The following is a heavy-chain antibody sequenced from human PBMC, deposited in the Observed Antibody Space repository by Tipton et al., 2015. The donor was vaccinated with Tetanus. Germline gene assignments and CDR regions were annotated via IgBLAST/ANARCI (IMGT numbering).Heavy chain of an antibody. CDR1: GGSISPYY. CDR3: ARGPSVAYCSGGSCPVWFDP. D-gene: IGHD2-15*01. J-gene: IGHJ5*02. CDR2: IYYSGST. V-gene: IGHV4-59*01. Sequence: TLSLTCTVSGGSISPYYWSWIRQPPGKGLEWIGYIYYSGSTNYNPSLESRVTISVDTSKNQFSLKLSSVTAADTAVYYCARGPSVAYCSGGSCPVWFDPWGQGTLVTVSS.